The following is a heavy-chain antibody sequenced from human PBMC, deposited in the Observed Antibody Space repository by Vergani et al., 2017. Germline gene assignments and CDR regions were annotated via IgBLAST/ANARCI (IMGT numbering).Heavy chain of an antibody. V-gene: IGHV1-8*01. J-gene: IGHJ4*02. CDR3: ASSLGYSFGWFHFDY. CDR1: GYTFTSYD. CDR2: MNPNGGNT. Sequence: QVQLVQSGAEVKKPGASVKVSCKASGYTFTSYDINWVRQATGQGLEWMGWMNPNGGNTGYAQKFQGRVTMTRNTSISTAYMELSSLRSEDTAVYYCASSLGYSFGWFHFDYWGQGTLVTVSS. D-gene: IGHD6-19*01.